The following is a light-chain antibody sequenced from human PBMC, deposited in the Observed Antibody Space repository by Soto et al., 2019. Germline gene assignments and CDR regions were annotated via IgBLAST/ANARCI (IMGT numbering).Light chain of an antibody. V-gene: IGLV2-18*02. CDR2: EVN. Sequence: QSALTQPASVSGSPGQSITISCTGTSSDIGSYNRVSWYQQPPGTAPKLIIYEVNNRPSGVPARFSGSKSGNTASLTISGLQAQDEAAHYCSSYTLSNPLIFGGGTKLTV. CDR1: SSDIGSYNR. J-gene: IGLJ2*01. CDR3: SSYTLSNPLI.